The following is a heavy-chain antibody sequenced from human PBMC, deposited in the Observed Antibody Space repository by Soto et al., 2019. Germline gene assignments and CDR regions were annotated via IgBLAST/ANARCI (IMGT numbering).Heavy chain of an antibody. Sequence: EVQLVESGGGLVQPGGSLRLSCAASGFTFSSYAMHWVRQAPGKGLEYVSAISSNGGSTYYANSVKGRFTISRDNSKSTLYLQMGRLRAEDMAVYYCARGPGYSFDYWGQGTLVTVSS. J-gene: IGHJ4*02. V-gene: IGHV3-64*01. CDR1: GFTFSSYA. CDR2: ISSNGGST. CDR3: ARGPGYSFDY.